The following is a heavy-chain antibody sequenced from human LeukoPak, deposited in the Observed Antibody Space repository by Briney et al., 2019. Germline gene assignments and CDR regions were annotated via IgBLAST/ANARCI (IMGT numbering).Heavy chain of an antibody. J-gene: IGHJ4*02. Sequence: SETLSLTCTVSGGSISNYYWNWIRQPPGKGLEWIGYIYYTGSTNYNPSLKSRVTMSVDTSKNQFSLKLTSVTAADTAVYYCARHPRGRMAPGGLHWGQGTLVTVSS. CDR1: GGSISNYY. CDR2: IYYTGST. D-gene: IGHD1-26*01. CDR3: ARHPRGRMAPGGLH. V-gene: IGHV4-59*08.